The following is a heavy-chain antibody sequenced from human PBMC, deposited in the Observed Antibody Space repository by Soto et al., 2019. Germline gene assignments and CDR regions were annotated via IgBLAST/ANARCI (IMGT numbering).Heavy chain of an antibody. CDR3: ARDSMFGSGRYYFDS. J-gene: IGHJ4*02. V-gene: IGHV3-48*02. CDR2: IDSRSSTI. Sequence: GGSLRLSCATSGFSFSVYHMNWVRQAPGKGLEWVSYIDSRSSTIFYADSVRGRFTASRDNAKNSLFLQMDSLRDEDTAVYFCARDSMFGSGRYYFDSWGQGALVTVSS. CDR1: GFSFSVYH. D-gene: IGHD2-15*01.